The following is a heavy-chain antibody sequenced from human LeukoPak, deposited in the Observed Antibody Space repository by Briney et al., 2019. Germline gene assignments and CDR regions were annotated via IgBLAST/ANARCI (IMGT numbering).Heavy chain of an antibody. CDR1: GGSISSGSYY. J-gene: IGHJ6*03. Sequence: SETLSLTCTVSGGSISSGSYYWGWVRQPAGRGLEWLGRIYTSGRTNYNPSLKSRVTISVDTSNNQFSLKLSSVTAADTAVYYCARDHRGVMSDSYYYYYYMDVWGKGTTVTISS. CDR3: ARDHRGVMSDSYYYYYYMDV. D-gene: IGHD3-10*01. CDR2: IYTSGRT. V-gene: IGHV4-61*02.